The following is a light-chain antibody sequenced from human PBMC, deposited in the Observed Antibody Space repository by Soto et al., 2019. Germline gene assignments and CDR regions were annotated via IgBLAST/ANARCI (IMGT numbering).Light chain of an antibody. V-gene: IGKV1-8*01. CDR2: AAS. CDR1: QGISSY. J-gene: IGKJ5*01. Sequence: AIRMTQSPSSFSASTGDRVTITCRASQGISSYLAWYQQIPGKAPKLLISAASTLQSGVPSRFSGSGSGTDFTLTIASLQPEDFATYYCQQRHSYPITFGQGTRLEIK. CDR3: QQRHSYPIT.